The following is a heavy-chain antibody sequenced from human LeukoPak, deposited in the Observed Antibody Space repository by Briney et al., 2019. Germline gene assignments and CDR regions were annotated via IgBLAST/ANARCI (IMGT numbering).Heavy chain of an antibody. CDR3: ARRYLYCSSTSCYNSYYYGMDV. CDR2: INHSGST. Sequence: SETLSLTCTVSGGSVRNYYWSWIRQPPGKGLEWIGEINHSGSTNYNPSLKSRVTISVDTSKNQFSLKLSSVTAADTAVYYCARRYLYCSSTSCYNSYYYGMDVWGQGTTVTVSS. D-gene: IGHD2-2*02. J-gene: IGHJ6*02. CDR1: GGSVRNYY. V-gene: IGHV4-34*01.